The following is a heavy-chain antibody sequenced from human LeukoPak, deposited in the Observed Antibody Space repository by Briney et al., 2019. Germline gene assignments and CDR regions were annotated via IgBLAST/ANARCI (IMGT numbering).Heavy chain of an antibody. Sequence: ASVKVSWKASGYTFTNYGVSWVRQAPGQGLEWMGWINAYNGDTHYAQNLQGRLTMTTDTSTSMAFMELRSLRPDDTAVYFCARWGLVAPGTYYYYYMDVWGRGTTVTVSS. CDR3: ARWGLVAPGTYYYYYMDV. V-gene: IGHV1-18*01. J-gene: IGHJ6*03. CDR2: INAYNGDT. CDR1: GYTFTNYG. D-gene: IGHD2-2*01.